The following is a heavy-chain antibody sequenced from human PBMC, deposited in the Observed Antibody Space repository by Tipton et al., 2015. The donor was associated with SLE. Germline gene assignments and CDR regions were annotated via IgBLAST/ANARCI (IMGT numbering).Heavy chain of an antibody. CDR3: ARVDHMITFGGVIVD. CDR1: GGSISSGSYY. D-gene: IGHD3-16*02. J-gene: IGHJ4*02. CDR2: IYTSGST. V-gene: IGHV4-61*09. Sequence: LRLSCTVSGGSISSGSYYWSWIRQPAGKGLEWIGYIYTSGSTNYNPSLKSRVTISVDTSKNQFSLKLSSVTAADTAVYYCARVDHMITFGGVIVDWGQGTLVTVSS.